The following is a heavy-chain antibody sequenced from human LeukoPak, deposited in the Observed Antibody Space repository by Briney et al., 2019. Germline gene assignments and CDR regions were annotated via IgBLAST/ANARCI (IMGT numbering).Heavy chain of an antibody. CDR2: IWYDGSNK. CDR1: GFTFSSYG. J-gene: IGHJ4*02. Sequence: GGSLRLSCAASGFTFSSYGMHWVRQAPGKGLEWVAVIWYDGSNKYYADSVKGRLTISRDNSKNTLYLQMDSLRAEDTAVYYCARDEAAAGTFDYWGQGTLVTVSS. D-gene: IGHD6-13*01. CDR3: ARDEAAAGTFDY. V-gene: IGHV3-33*01.